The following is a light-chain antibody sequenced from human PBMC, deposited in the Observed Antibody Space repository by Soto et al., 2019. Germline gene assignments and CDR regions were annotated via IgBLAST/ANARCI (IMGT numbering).Light chain of an antibody. J-gene: IGKJ4*01. V-gene: IGKV3-11*01. CDR3: QQRSNWT. CDR1: QSVSSY. Sequence: EIVLTQSPATLSLSPGERATLSCRASQSVSSYLAWYQQKPGQAPRLLIYDASNRATGIPARFSGSGSGTDFTLTISRLEPEVFAVYYCQQRSNWTFGGGTKVEIK. CDR2: DAS.